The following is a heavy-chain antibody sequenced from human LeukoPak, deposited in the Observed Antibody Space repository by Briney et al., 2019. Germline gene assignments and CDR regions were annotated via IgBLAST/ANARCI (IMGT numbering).Heavy chain of an antibody. CDR2: ISSSNSFK. J-gene: IGHJ3*02. D-gene: IGHD6-19*01. V-gene: IGHV3-21*01. Sequence: PGGSLRLSCAASGFPFDTYTMNWVRQAPGKGLEWVASISSSNSFKNYADSVKGRFTISRDNAQNSLYLQMSSLRAEDTGLYYCATMGEQWLLKDIWGQGTMVIVSS. CDR1: GFPFDTYT. CDR3: ATMGEQWLLKDI.